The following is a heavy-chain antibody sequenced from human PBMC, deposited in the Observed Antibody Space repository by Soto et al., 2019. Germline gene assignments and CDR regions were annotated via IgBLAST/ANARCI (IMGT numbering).Heavy chain of an antibody. V-gene: IGHV3-66*01. CDR1: GFTVSSNY. Sequence: GGSLRLSCAASGFTVSSNYMSWVRQAPGKGLEWVSVIYSGGSTYYADSVKGRFTISRDNSKNTLYLQMNSLRAEDTAVYYCARDRDSGSYYYYYGMDVWGQGTTVTVSS. CDR2: IYSGGST. CDR3: ARDRDSGSYYYYYGMDV. J-gene: IGHJ6*02. D-gene: IGHD1-26*01.